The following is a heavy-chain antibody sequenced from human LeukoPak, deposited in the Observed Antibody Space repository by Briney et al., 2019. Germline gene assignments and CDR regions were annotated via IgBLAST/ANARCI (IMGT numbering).Heavy chain of an antibody. CDR2: IHYTGST. CDR1: GVSISTSGYY. CDR3: ARQPDYFGSGTPPNLDY. J-gene: IGHJ4*02. D-gene: IGHD3-10*01. Sequence: SETLSLTCTVSGVSISTSGYYWGWIRHPPGKRLEWIGCIHYTGSTYYNPSLKSRVTISVDTSKSQFSLKLSSVTAADTAVYYCARQPDYFGSGTPPNLDYWGQGTLVTVSS. V-gene: IGHV4-39*01.